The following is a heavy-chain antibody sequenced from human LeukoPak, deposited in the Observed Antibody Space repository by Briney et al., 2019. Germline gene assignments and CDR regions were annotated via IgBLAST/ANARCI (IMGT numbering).Heavy chain of an antibody. CDR3: ARGELRYDYSSSTSNYYYYYTDV. V-gene: IGHV4-38-2*01. CDR1: GYSISRSFY. D-gene: IGHD2-2*01. CDR2: IYHSGST. J-gene: IGHJ6*03. Sequence: SDTLSLTCAVSGYSISRSFYWGWVRQPPGKGLEWIGSIYHSGSTYYSPSLKSLPTISVDTTKNQFSLRLSSVTAADTAVYYCARGELRYDYSSSTSNYYYYYTDVWGKGTTVTVSS.